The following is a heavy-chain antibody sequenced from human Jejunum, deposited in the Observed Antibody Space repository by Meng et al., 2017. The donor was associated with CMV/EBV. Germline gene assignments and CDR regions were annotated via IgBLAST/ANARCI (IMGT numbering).Heavy chain of an antibody. V-gene: IGHV3-30*02. D-gene: IGHD3-10*01. CDR2: ISYKGDNK. J-gene: IGHJ4*02. CDR1: GFTFSDYG. CDR3: TKDQVLL. Sequence: VECGGGGVGAGGALRLSCTPSGFTFSDYGMYWIRQAPGKGLEWVAFISYKGDNKYYADSVRGRFTISRDNSKNTLDLQMNSLRTEDTAVYYCTKDQVLLWGQGTLVTVSS.